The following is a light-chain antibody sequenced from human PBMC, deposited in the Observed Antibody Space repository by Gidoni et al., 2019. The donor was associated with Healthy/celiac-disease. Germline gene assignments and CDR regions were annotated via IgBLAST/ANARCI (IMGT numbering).Light chain of an antibody. CDR3: QQYNSYLYT. V-gene: IGKV1-5*03. J-gene: IGKJ2*01. Sequence: DNQMNQSPSTPSASVGDRVTTTCRASQSISSWLAWYQQKPGKAPKLLIYKASSLESGVPSRFSGSGSGTEFTLTISSLQPDDFATYYCQQYNSYLYTFGQGTKLEIK. CDR1: QSISSW. CDR2: KAS.